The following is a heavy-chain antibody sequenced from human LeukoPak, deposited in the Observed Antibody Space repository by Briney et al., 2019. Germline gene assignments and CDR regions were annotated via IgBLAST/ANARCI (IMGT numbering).Heavy chain of an antibody. Sequence: GGSLRLSCAASGFTFGLYSMTWVRQAPGKGLEWVSLIDSNSNFMNYADSVKGRFTISRDNAKKSLYLQMNSLRAEDTAVYYCAKDRFGCSSTSCYSLDYWGQGTLVTVSS. CDR3: AKDRFGCSSTSCYSLDY. J-gene: IGHJ4*02. CDR2: IDSNSNFM. V-gene: IGHV3-21*01. CDR1: GFTFGLYS. D-gene: IGHD2-2*01.